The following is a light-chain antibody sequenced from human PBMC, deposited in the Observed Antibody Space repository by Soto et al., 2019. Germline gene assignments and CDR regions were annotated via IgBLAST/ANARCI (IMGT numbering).Light chain of an antibody. CDR3: QQYSDWPLT. CDR1: QTLYNN. V-gene: IGKV3-15*01. CDR2: GAS. Sequence: EIVMTQSPATLSVSPGERVTLSCRASQTLYNNLAWYQQKLGQAPRLLIYGASARANDIPARFSGSGSGTEFTLTISGPQSEDFAIYYCQQYSDWPLTFGGGTKVEIK. J-gene: IGKJ4*01.